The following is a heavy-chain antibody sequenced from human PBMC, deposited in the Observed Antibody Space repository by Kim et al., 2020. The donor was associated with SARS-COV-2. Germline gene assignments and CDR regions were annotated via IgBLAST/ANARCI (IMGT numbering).Heavy chain of an antibody. CDR3: ARDPGAIGNFDY. Sequence: ATKYRGRVTMTRDTSTNTVYMELSSLRSDDTAVYFCARDPGAIGNFDYWGQGTLVTVSS. V-gene: IGHV1-46*01. J-gene: IGHJ4*02. D-gene: IGHD3-10*01.